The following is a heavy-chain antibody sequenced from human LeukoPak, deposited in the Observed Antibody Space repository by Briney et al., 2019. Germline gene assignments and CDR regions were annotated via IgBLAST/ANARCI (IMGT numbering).Heavy chain of an antibody. CDR2: INPSGGST. J-gene: IGHJ4*02. Sequence: GASVKVSCKASGCTFTSYYMHWVRQAPGQGLERMGIINPSGGSTSYAQKFQGRVTMTRDMSTSTVYMELSSLRSEDTAVYYCARGSSGRLFDYWGQGTLVTVSS. CDR1: GCTFTSYY. V-gene: IGHV1-46*01. D-gene: IGHD3-22*01. CDR3: ARGSSGRLFDY.